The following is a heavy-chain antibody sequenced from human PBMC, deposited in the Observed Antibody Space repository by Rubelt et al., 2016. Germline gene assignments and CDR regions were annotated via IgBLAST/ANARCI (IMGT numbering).Heavy chain of an antibody. CDR2: ISSSGSTI. Sequence: GLEWVSYISSSGSTIYYADSVKGRFTISRDNAKNSLYLQMNSLRDGDTAVYYCAVGGVRGVMFDYWGQGTLVTVSS. CDR3: AVGGVRGVMFDY. D-gene: IGHD3-10*01. J-gene: IGHJ4*02. V-gene: IGHV3-48*02.